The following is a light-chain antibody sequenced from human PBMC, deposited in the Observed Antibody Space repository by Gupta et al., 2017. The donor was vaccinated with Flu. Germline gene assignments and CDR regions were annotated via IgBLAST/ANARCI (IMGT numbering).Light chain of an antibody. J-gene: IGLJ2*01. CDR2: QDN. V-gene: IGLV3-1*01. CDR1: NLGHKY. CDR3: QAWDNSAAP. Sequence: YELTQPPSVSVSPGQTATITCSGENLGHKYACWYRQKTGQSPVLVIYQDNNRPSGIPERFSGSNSGNTATLTISETQAVDEDVYYFQAWDNSAAPFGGGTKLTVL.